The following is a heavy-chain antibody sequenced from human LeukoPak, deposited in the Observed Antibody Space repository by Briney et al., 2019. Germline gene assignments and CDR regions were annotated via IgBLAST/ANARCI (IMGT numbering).Heavy chain of an antibody. CDR2: INPNSGHT. CDR3: VRDRPHNWFDP. V-gene: IGHV1-2*02. Sequence: ASVKVSCKASGYTFTGYYMHWVRQAPGQGLEWMGWINPNSGHTHYAQKFQGRVTMTRDTSITTAYMELNRLKSDDTAVYYCVRDRPHNWFDPWGQGTLVTVSS. CDR1: GYTFTGYY. J-gene: IGHJ5*02.